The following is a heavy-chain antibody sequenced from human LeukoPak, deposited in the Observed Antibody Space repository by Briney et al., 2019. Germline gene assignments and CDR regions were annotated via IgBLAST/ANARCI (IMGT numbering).Heavy chain of an antibody. CDR1: GGSFSGYY. CDR3: ARLVVWIARGYSYGRKFDY. Sequence: SETLSLTCAVYGGSFSGYYWSWIRQPPGKGLEWIGEINHSGSTNYNPSLKSRVTISVDTSKSQLSLKLSSVTAADTAVYYCARLVVWIARGYSYGRKFDYWGQGTLVTVSS. J-gene: IGHJ4*02. V-gene: IGHV4-34*01. CDR2: INHSGST. D-gene: IGHD5-18*01.